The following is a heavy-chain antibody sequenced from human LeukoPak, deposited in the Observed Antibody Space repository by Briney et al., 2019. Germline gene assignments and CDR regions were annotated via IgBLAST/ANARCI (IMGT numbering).Heavy chain of an antibody. V-gene: IGHV1-69*01. Sequence: ASVNVSCNASGGTFSSYAISEVRQAPAQGREWMGGIIPIFGTANYAQKFQGRVTITAAESTSTAYMELSRLRSEDTAVYSSARGSASSGWSDRFYYYYGMDVWGQGTTVTVSS. J-gene: IGHJ6*02. CDR2: IIPIFGTA. CDR3: ARGSASSGWSDRFYYYYGMDV. CDR1: GGTFSSYA. D-gene: IGHD6-19*01.